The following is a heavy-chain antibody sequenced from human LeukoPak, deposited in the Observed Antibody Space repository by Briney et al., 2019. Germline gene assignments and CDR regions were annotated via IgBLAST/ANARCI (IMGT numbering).Heavy chain of an antibody. CDR3: ARDGRSGSNYGRVDY. D-gene: IGHD1-26*01. V-gene: IGHV3-30*04. Sequence: GRSLRLSCVASGFTFSSYAMHWVRQAPGKGLEWVTVISYDGSNKYYADSVKGRFTISRDNSKNTLYLQMNSLRAEDTAVYYCARDGRSGSNYGRVDYWGQGTLVTVSS. CDR2: ISYDGSNK. CDR1: GFTFSSYA. J-gene: IGHJ4*02.